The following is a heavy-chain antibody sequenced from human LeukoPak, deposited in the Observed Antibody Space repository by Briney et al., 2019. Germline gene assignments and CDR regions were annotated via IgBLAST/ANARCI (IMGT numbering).Heavy chain of an antibody. J-gene: IGHJ6*02. CDR2: IYYSGST. CDR3: ARDAYQLGLYYGMDV. D-gene: IGHD2-2*01. CDR1: GGSIISYY. V-gene: IGHV4-59*01. Sequence: SETLSLTCTVSGGSIISYYCNWIRQPPGKGLEWIGYIYYSGSTNYNPSLKSRVTISVDTSKNQFSLKLSSVTAADTAVYYCARDAYQLGLYYGMDVWGQGTTVTVSS.